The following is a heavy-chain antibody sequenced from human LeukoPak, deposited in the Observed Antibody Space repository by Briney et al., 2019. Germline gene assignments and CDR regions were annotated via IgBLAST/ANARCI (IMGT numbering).Heavy chain of an antibody. CDR3: ASEGLYSSSWYDY. CDR2: ISSSSSYI. D-gene: IGHD6-13*01. Sequence: GGSLRLSCAASGFTFSSYSMNWVRQAPGKGLEWVSSISSSSSYIYYADSVKGRFTISRDNAKNSLYLQMHSLRAEDTAVYYCASEGLYSSSWYDYWGQGTLVTVSS. V-gene: IGHV3-21*01. CDR1: GFTFSSYS. J-gene: IGHJ4*02.